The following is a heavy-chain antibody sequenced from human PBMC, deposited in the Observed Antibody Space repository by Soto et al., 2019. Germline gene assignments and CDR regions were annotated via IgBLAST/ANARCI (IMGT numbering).Heavy chain of an antibody. Sequence: PSETLSLTCTVSGGSISSSSYYWGWIRQPPGKGLELIGSIYYSGSTYYNPSLKSRVTISVDTSKNQFSLKLSSVTAADTAVYYCARQDYSSLDYWGQGTLVTVSS. CDR1: GGSISSSSYY. D-gene: IGHD6-13*01. J-gene: IGHJ4*02. V-gene: IGHV4-39*01. CDR3: ARQDYSSLDY. CDR2: IYYSGST.